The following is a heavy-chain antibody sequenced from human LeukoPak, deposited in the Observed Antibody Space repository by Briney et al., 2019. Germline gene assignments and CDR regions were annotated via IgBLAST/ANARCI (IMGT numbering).Heavy chain of an antibody. V-gene: IGHV3-13*04. CDR1: GFTFSSYD. CDR3: ARGLGTLGYCSSTSCYLDY. D-gene: IGHD2-2*01. CDR2: IGTAGDT. Sequence: GGSLRLTCAASGFTFSSYDMHWVRQATGKGLEWVSSIGTAGDTYYPGSVKSGFTIPRENAKNSLYLQMNSLRAGDTAVYYCARGLGTLGYCSSTSCYLDYWGQGTLVTVSS. J-gene: IGHJ4*02.